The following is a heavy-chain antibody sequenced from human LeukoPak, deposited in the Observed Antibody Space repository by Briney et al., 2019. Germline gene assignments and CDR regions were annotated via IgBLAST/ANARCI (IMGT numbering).Heavy chain of an antibody. CDR1: GGSISSYY. CDR3: ARGPPYDYVWGSYDYYYMDV. D-gene: IGHD3-16*01. CDR2: IYYSGGT. V-gene: IGHV4-59*01. J-gene: IGHJ6*03. Sequence: SETLSLTCTVSGGSISSYYWSWIRQPPGKGLEWIGYIYYSGGTNYNPSLKSRVTISVGTSKNQFSLKLSSVTAADTAVYYCARGPPYDYVWGSYDYYYMDVWGKGTTVTISS.